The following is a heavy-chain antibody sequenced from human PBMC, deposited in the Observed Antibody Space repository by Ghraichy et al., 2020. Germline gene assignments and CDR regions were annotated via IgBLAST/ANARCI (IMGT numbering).Heavy chain of an antibody. J-gene: IGHJ2*01. CDR3: AKDISYGSSYWYFDL. V-gene: IGHV3-9*01. Sequence: LSLTCAASGFTFDDYAMHWVRQAPGKGLEWVSGISWNSGSIGYADSVKGRFTISRDNAKNSLYLQMNSLRAEDTALYYCAKDISYGSSYWYFDLWGRGTLVTVSS. CDR1: GFTFDDYA. D-gene: IGHD4-17*01. CDR2: ISWNSGSI.